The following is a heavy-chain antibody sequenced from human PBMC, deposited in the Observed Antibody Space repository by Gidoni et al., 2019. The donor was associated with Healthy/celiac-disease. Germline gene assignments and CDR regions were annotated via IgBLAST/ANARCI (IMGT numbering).Heavy chain of an antibody. CDR2: ISYDGSNK. D-gene: IGHD3-16*02. CDR1: GFTFSSYA. J-gene: IGHJ4*02. CDR3: VSDYDYIWGSYRTFDY. V-gene: IGHV3-30*04. Sequence: QVQLVESGGGVVQPGRSLRLSCAASGFTFSSYAMHRVRQAPGKGLEWVAVISYDGSNKYYADSVKGRFTISRDNSKNTLYLQMNSLRAEDTAVYYCVSDYDYIWGSYRTFDYWGQGTLVTVSS.